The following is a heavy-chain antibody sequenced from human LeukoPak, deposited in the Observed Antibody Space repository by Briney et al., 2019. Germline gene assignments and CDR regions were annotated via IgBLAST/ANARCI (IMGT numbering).Heavy chain of an antibody. V-gene: IGHV3-21*01. J-gene: IGHJ4*02. D-gene: IGHD6-13*01. CDR2: ISSSSSYI. CDR1: GFTFSSYS. CDR3: ARGYSSSWYVDY. Sequence: GGSLRLSCAASGFTFSSYSMNWVRQAPGKGLEWVSSISSSSSYIYYADSVKGRFTISRDNDKNSLYLQMNSLRAEDTAVYYCARGYSSSWYVDYWGQGTLVTVSS.